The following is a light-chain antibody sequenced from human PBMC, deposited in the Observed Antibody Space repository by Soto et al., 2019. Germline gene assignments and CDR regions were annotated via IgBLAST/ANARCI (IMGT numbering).Light chain of an antibody. CDR2: DVT. CDR3: CSYEGTYTSFV. CDR1: SSDVGGYIY. Sequence: QSALTQPRSVSGSPGQSVTISWTGSSSDVGGYIYVSWYQQQPGKAPKLLIYDVTIRTSGVSARFSGSKSGNTASLTISGLQAEDDADYFCCSYEGTYTSFVFGTGTKLTVL. J-gene: IGLJ1*01. V-gene: IGLV2-11*01.